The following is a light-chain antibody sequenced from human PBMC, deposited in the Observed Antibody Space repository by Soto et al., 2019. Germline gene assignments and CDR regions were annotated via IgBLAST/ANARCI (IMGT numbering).Light chain of an antibody. V-gene: IGKV3-11*01. Sequence: EIVLTQSPATLSSFPGERATLSCRASQAVNTRLAWYQHKPGQAPRLLIYLTSNRATGIPARFSGSGSGTEFTLTISSLQSEDFAVYYCQQYTAWPPWTFGQGTKVDIK. J-gene: IGKJ1*01. CDR3: QQYTAWPPWT. CDR1: QAVNTR. CDR2: LTS.